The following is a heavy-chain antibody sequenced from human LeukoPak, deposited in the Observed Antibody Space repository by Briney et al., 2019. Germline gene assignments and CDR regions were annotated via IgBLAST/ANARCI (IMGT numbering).Heavy chain of an antibody. V-gene: IGHV4-31*03. CDR1: GGSIGSGGYY. D-gene: IGHD6-13*01. CDR2: IYYSGST. CDR3: AIHSSSWYSDDDY. Sequence: SETLSLTCTVSGGSIGSGGYYWSWIRQHPGKGLEWIGYIYYSGSTYYNPSLKSRVTISVDTSKNQFSLKLSSVTAADTAVYYCAIHSSSWYSDDDYWGQGTLVTVSS. J-gene: IGHJ4*02.